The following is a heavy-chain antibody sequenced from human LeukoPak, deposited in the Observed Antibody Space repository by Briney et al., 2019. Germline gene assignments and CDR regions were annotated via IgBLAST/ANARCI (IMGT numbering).Heavy chain of an antibody. D-gene: IGHD2-15*01. CDR2: ISGSGGST. V-gene: IGHV3-23*01. CDR1: GFTFSSCG. Sequence: GGSLRLSCAASGFTFSSCGMSWVRQAPGKGLEWVSAISGSGGSTYYADSVKGRFTISRDNSKNTLYLQMNSLRAEDTAVYYCAKDLLKEIQICSGGSCYSGFYFDYWGQGTLVTVSS. J-gene: IGHJ4*02. CDR3: AKDLLKEIQICSGGSCYSGFYFDY.